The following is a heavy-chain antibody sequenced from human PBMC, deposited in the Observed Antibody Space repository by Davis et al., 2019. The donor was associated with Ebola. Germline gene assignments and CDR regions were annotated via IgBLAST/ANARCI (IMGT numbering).Heavy chain of an antibody. V-gene: IGHV3-48*04. D-gene: IGHD6-13*01. CDR2: ISSSGSTI. J-gene: IGHJ6*02. Sequence: GESLKISCAASGFTFSSYSMNWVRQAPGKGLEWVSYISSSGSTIYYADSVKGRFTISRDNAKNSLYLQMNSLRAEDTAVYYCARGDGDSSSWPNYCYYYGMDVWGQGTTVTVSS. CDR1: GFTFSSYS. CDR3: ARGDGDSSSWPNYCYYYGMDV.